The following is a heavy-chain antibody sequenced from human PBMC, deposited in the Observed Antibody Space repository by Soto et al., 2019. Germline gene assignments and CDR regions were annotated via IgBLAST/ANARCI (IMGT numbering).Heavy chain of an antibody. CDR3: ARDLGEYDILTGYYHYGMDV. CDR2: ISSSSSYI. Sequence: KPGGSLRLSCAASGFTFSSYSMNWVRQAPGKGLEWVSSISSSSSYIYYADSVKGRSTISRDNAKNSLYLQMNSLRAEDTAVYYCARDLGEYDILTGYYHYGMDVWGQGTTVTVSS. CDR1: GFTFSSYS. D-gene: IGHD3-9*01. V-gene: IGHV3-21*01. J-gene: IGHJ6*02.